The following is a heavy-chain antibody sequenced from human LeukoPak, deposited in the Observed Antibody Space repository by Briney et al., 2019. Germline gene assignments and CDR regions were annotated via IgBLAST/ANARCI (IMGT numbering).Heavy chain of an antibody. Sequence: GGSLRLSCAASGFTFSSYGMHWVRQAPGKGLEWVAFIRYDGSNKYYADSVKGRFTISRDSSKNTLYLQMNSLRAEDTAVYYCAKSEALADYFDYWGQGTLVTVSS. V-gene: IGHV3-30*02. CDR2: IRYDGSNK. J-gene: IGHJ4*02. D-gene: IGHD2-15*01. CDR1: GFTFSSYG. CDR3: AKSEALADYFDY.